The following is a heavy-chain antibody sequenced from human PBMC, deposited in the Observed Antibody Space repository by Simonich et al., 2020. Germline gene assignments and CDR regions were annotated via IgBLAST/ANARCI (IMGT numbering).Heavy chain of an antibody. V-gene: IGHV1-2*02. D-gene: IGHD2-2*01. J-gene: IGHJ3*02. CDR3: ARDPVVPAAIRNAFDI. Sequence: QVQLVQSGAEVKKPGASVKVSCKASGYTFTGYYMHWVRQAPGQGLEWMGWINPNSGGTNDAQKVQGRVTMTRDTSISTAYMELSRLISDDTAVYYCARDPVVPAAIRNAFDIWGQGTMVTVSS. CDR2: INPNSGGT. CDR1: GYTFTGYY.